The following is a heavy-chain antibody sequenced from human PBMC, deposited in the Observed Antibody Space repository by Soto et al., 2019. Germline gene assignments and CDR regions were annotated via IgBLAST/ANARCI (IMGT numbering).Heavy chain of an antibody. Sequence: GWSLRLSCAAPVFNFNIHALHWIRQAPGEGLEWVAVMSPGGNSQYYADSVKGRFTISRDTSKSTLYLQMTSLRPEDTAVYYCASGAAFYYDTSRYWGQGTLVTVSS. CDR1: VFNFNIHA. V-gene: IGHV3-30-3*01. J-gene: IGHJ4*02. CDR2: MSPGGNSQ. D-gene: IGHD3-22*01. CDR3: ASGAAFYYDTSRY.